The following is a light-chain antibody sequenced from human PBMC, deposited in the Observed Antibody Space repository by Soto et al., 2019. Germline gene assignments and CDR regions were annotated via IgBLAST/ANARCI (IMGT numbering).Light chain of an antibody. J-gene: IGKJ5*01. V-gene: IGKV3-20*01. CDR3: QQYGSSTGIT. CDR2: GAS. Sequence: EIVLTQSPGTLSLSPGEIATLSCRASQSVSSSYLAWYQQKPGQAPRLLIYGASSRATGIPDRFSGSGSGTDFTLTISRLEPEDFAVYYCQQYGSSTGITFGQGTRLEIK. CDR1: QSVSSSY.